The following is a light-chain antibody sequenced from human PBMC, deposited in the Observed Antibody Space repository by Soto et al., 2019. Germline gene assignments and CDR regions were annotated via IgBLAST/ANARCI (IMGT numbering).Light chain of an antibody. V-gene: IGLV2-8*01. Sequence: QSALTQPPSASGSPGQSVTISCTGTSSDVGGYNYVSWYQQHPGKAPKLMIYEVSKRPSGVPDRFSGSKSGNTASLTVSGLQAEDEADYYCSSYAGNNIVGVFGTGTKLTVL. CDR1: SSDVGGYNY. CDR2: EVS. CDR3: SSYAGNNIVGV. J-gene: IGLJ1*01.